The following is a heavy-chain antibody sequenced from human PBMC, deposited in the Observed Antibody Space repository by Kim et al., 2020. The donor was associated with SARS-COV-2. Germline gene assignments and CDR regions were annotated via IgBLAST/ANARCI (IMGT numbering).Heavy chain of an antibody. Sequence: ASVKVSCKASGYTFTGYYMHWVRQAPGQGLEWMGWIHPNSGATKSAQRFQGRVTMTRDTSISTVYMELSRLGSDDTAVYYCARGGVIVTAGKFDSWGQG. CDR1: GYTFTGYY. D-gene: IGHD2-2*01. CDR2: IHPNSGAT. V-gene: IGHV1-2*02. CDR3: ARGGVIVTAGKFDS. J-gene: IGHJ4*02.